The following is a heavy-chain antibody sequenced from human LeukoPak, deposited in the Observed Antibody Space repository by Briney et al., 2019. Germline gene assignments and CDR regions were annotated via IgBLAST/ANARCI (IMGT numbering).Heavy chain of an antibody. Sequence: GGSLRLSCAASGFTFEADGMRWVRQAPGKGLEWVSGINWNGDSAGYADSVKGRFTISRDNAKNALYLQMNSLRAEDTALYYCASAAAYYYYQYMDVWGKGTTVIVSS. V-gene: IGHV3-20*04. CDR3: ASAAAYYYYQYMDV. J-gene: IGHJ6*03. CDR1: GFTFEADG. D-gene: IGHD6-13*01. CDR2: INWNGDSA.